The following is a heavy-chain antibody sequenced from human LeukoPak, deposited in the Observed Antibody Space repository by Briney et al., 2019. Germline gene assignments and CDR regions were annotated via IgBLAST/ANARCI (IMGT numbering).Heavy chain of an antibody. D-gene: IGHD3-10*01. Sequence: GGTLRLSCAASGFTFSSYGMHWVRQAPGKGLQEVAVISYDGSNTYYADSVKSRFTISRDNSKNKLNLQMNSLTAEDTAVYYCAEASSPYWSGSYTSFDYWGQGTLVTVSS. V-gene: IGHV3-30*18. J-gene: IGHJ4*02. CDR3: AEASSPYWSGSYTSFDY. CDR2: ISYDGSNT. CDR1: GFTFSSYG.